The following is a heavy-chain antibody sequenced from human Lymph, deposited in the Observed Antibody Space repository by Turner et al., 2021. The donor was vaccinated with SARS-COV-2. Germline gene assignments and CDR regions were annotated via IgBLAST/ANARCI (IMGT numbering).Heavy chain of an antibody. CDR1: GSTFTGYY. Sequence: QVQLVQSGAEVKKPGASVKVSCKASGSTFTGYYMHWVRQAPVQGLEWMGWINPNSGGTNYPQKFQGRVTMTRDTSISRAYMELSRLRSDDTAVYYCARSRDLQSMIRGVDPFDYWGQGTLVTVSS. D-gene: IGHD3-10*01. J-gene: IGHJ4*02. CDR2: INPNSGGT. CDR3: ARSRDLQSMIRGVDPFDY. V-gene: IGHV1-2*02.